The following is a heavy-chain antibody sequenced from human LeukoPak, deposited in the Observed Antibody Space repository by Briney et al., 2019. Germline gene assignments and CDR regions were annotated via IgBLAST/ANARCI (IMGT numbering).Heavy chain of an antibody. J-gene: IGHJ4*02. CDR1: GYTFAGYY. V-gene: IGHV1-2*02. CDR2: INPNSGGT. D-gene: IGHD2-2*01. CDR3: ALIGRYCSSTSCSFDY. Sequence: ASVKVSCKASGYTFAGYYMHWVRQAPGQGLEWMGWINPNSGGTNYAQKFQGRVTMTRDTSISTAYMELSRLRSDDTAVYYCALIGRYCSSTSCSFDYWGQGTLVTVSS.